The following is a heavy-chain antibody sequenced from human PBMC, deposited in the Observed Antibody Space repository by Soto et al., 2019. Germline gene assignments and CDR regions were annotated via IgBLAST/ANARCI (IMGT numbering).Heavy chain of an antibody. CDR3: AKDRHDYGDYHDY. D-gene: IGHD4-17*01. V-gene: IGHV3-23*01. CDR1: GFTFSSYA. CDR2: ISGSGGST. Sequence: EVQLLESGGGLVQPGGSLRLSCAASGFTFSSYAMSWVRQAPGKGLEWVSAISGSGGSTYYADSVKGRFTISRDNSTYTLSLHMTGLRAEDTAVYYCAKDRHDYGDYHDYWGQGTLVTVSS. J-gene: IGHJ4*02.